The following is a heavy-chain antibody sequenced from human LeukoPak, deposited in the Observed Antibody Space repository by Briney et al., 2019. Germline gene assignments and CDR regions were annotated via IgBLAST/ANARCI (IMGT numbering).Heavy chain of an antibody. CDR2: IKQDGSEK. CDR3: ARGSNYRGIDP. V-gene: IGHV3-7*01. Sequence: GGSLRLSCAASGFTFSNYWMSWVRQAPGKGLEWVANIKQDGSEKYYVDSVKGRFTISRDNAKNSLYLQMNSLRAEDTAVYYCARGSNYRGIDPWGQGTLVTVSS. J-gene: IGHJ5*02. CDR1: GFTFSNYW. D-gene: IGHD4-11*01.